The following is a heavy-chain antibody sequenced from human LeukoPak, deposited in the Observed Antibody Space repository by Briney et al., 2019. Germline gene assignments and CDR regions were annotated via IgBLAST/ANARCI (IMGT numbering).Heavy chain of an antibody. CDR1: GFTFSSYG. V-gene: IGHV3-30*02. CDR2: IRYDGSNK. Sequence: PGGSLRLSCAASGFTFSSYGMHWVRQAPGKGLEWVAFIRYDGSNKYYAGSVKGRFTISRDNSKNTLYLQMNSLRAEDTAVYYCAKDSAAAGRSFDYWGQGTLVTVSS. D-gene: IGHD3-10*01. CDR3: AKDSAAAGRSFDY. J-gene: IGHJ4*02.